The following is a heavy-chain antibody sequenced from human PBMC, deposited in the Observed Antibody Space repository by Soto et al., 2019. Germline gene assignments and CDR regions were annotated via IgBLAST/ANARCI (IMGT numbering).Heavy chain of an antibody. Sequence: GASVKVSCKASGYTFTSYGISWVRQAPGQGLEWMGWISAYNGNTNYAQKLQGRVTMTTDTSTSTAYMELRSLRSDDTAVYYCARXLQYYDFWSGYSTAFDYWGQGTLVTVSS. D-gene: IGHD3-3*01. J-gene: IGHJ4*02. V-gene: IGHV1-18*04. CDR1: GYTFTSYG. CDR2: ISAYNGNT. CDR3: ARXLQYYDFWSGYSTAFDY.